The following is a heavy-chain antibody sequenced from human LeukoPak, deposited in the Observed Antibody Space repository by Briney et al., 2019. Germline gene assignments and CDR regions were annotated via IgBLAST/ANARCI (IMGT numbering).Heavy chain of an antibody. CDR3: AKDPDYDYSNYDDAFDI. CDR2: ISYDGSNK. V-gene: IGHV3-30*18. J-gene: IGHJ3*02. D-gene: IGHD4-11*01. Sequence: GGSLRLSCAASGFTFSSYGMHWVRQAPGKGLEWVAVISYDGSNKYYADSVKGRFTISRDNSKNTLYLQMNSLRAEDTAVYYCAKDPDYDYSNYDDAFDIWGQGTMVTVSS. CDR1: GFTFSSYG.